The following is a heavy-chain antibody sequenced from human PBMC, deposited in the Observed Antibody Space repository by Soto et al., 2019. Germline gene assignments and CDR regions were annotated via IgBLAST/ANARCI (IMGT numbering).Heavy chain of an antibody. D-gene: IGHD3-3*01. Sequence: QITLKESGPPLVKPTQTLTLTCTFSGFSLSTSGVGVGWIRQPPGKALEWLALIYWNDDKRYSPSLKSRLTITKDTSKNQVVLTMTNMDPVDTATYYCAHRYDFWSGYSDNWFDPWGQGTLVTVSS. J-gene: IGHJ5*02. CDR2: IYWNDDK. V-gene: IGHV2-5*01. CDR3: AHRYDFWSGYSDNWFDP. CDR1: GFSLSTSGVG.